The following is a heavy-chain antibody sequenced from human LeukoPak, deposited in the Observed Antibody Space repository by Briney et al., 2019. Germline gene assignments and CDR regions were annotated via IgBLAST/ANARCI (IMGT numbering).Heavy chain of an antibody. D-gene: IGHD3-22*01. CDR2: INQSGGS. Sequence: SETLSLTCAAYGGSFSGYDWSWIRQPPGKGLEWIGEINQSGGSNYNPSLKSRVTISVDTSKNQFSLKLSSVPAADTAVYYCARYFPLWDSSGGLDYWGQGTLVTVSS. CDR3: ARYFPLWDSSGGLDY. CDR1: GGSFSGYD. V-gene: IGHV4-34*01. J-gene: IGHJ4*02.